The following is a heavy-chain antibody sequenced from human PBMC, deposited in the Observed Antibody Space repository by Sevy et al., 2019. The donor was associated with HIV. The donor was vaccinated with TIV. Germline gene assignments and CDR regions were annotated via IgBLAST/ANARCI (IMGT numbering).Heavy chain of an antibody. V-gene: IGHV3-48*01. D-gene: IGHD3-22*01. CDR1: GFTFSSYS. CDR3: TRTGPPRYYYDSSGSDY. J-gene: IGHJ4*01. Sequence: GGSLRLSCAASGFTFSSYSMNWVRQAPGKGLEWVSYISSSSSTKYYADSVKGRFTISRDNAKNSLYLQMNSLRAEDTAEYYWTRTGPPRYYYDSSGSDYWGKGTLVTVSS. CDR2: ISSSSSTK.